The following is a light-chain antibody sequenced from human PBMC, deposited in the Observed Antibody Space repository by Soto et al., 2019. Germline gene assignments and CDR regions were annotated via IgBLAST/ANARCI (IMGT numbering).Light chain of an antibody. CDR3: QQYKTYSRT. Sequence: DIQMTQSPSTLSASVGDRVTITCRASQSISPWLAWYQQKPGKAPKILIYKASSLESGVPSRFSGSDSGTEFTLTISSLQPDDCATYYCQQYKTYSRTFGQGTKLEIK. CDR1: QSISPW. V-gene: IGKV1-5*03. CDR2: KAS. J-gene: IGKJ2*01.